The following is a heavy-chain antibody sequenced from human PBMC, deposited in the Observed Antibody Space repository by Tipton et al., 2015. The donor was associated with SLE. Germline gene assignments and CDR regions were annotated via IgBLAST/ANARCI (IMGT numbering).Heavy chain of an antibody. J-gene: IGHJ2*01. CDR3: ARASGSEGWYFDL. D-gene: IGHD1-26*01. CDR2: ISGGGDYT. V-gene: IGHV3-23*01. CDR1: GFTFSSYA. Sequence: GSLRLSCAASGFTFSSYAMTWVRQAPGKGLEWVSYISGGGDYTYYADSVKGRFTISRDNSENTLYLQMSSLRAEDTAVYYCARASGSEGWYFDLWGRGTLVTVSS.